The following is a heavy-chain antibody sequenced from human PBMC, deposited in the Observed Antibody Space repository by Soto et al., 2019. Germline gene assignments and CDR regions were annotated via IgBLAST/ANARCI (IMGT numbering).Heavy chain of an antibody. CDR1: GGSIVRSDW. CDR3: ARDWMYYGMDV. V-gene: IGHV4-4*02. D-gene: IGHD2-2*03. Sequence: QVLLQESGPGLVRPSGTLSLTCDVSGGSIVRSDWWSWVRQPPGKGLEWIGEINHSGTTNYNPSLKSRVTISVDKSKNQFYLRLRSLTAADTAVYYCARDWMYYGMDVWGQGTTVTVSS. CDR2: INHSGTT. J-gene: IGHJ6*02.